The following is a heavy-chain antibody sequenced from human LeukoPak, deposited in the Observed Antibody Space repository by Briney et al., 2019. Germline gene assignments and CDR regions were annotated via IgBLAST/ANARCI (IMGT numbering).Heavy chain of an antibody. CDR2: TRNKARSYTT. CDR1: GFPFSDHY. Sequence: GGSLRLSCAASGFPFSDHYIDWVRQAPGKGLEWVGRTRNKARSYTTDYAVSVKGRFTISGDDSKKSVYLQMNSLKTEDTAVYYCARTYYDILTSIRDFDYWGQGTLVTVSS. D-gene: IGHD3-9*01. CDR3: ARTYYDILTSIRDFDY. V-gene: IGHV3-72*01. J-gene: IGHJ4*02.